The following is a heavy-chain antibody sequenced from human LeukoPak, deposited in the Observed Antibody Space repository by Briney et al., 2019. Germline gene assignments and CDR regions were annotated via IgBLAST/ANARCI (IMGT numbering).Heavy chain of an antibody. D-gene: IGHD1-26*01. CDR3: AISGNYFRPFDY. V-gene: IGHV1-18*01. CDR1: GYTFTSYG. J-gene: IGHJ4*02. Sequence: ASVKVSCKASGYTFTSYGISWVRQAPGQGLEWMGWISAYNGNTNYAQKLQGRVTMTRDTSTSTVYMELSSLKSEDTAVFYCAISGNYFRPFDYWGQGTLVSVSS. CDR2: ISAYNGNT.